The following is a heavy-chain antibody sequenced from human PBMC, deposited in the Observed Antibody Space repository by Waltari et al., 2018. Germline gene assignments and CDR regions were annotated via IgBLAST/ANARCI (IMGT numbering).Heavy chain of an antibody. CDR3: AKDFDTSGYFPLGS. CDR1: GFMFSNYA. D-gene: IGHD3-22*01. Sequence: EVQLVDSGGDLVHPGGSLRLSCAASGFMFSNYAMTWVRQAPGKGLEWFSSVSGNGATTYSADSVGGRFTISRDNSENTLYLQMDRLRADDTAVYYCAKDFDTSGYFPLGSWGQGTLVTVSS. V-gene: IGHV3-23*04. CDR2: VSGNGATT. J-gene: IGHJ5*02.